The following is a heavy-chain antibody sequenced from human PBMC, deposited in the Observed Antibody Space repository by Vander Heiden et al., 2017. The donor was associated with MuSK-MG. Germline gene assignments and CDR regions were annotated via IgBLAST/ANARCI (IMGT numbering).Heavy chain of an antibody. J-gene: IGHJ6*03. V-gene: IGHV1-69*01. CDR1: GGTFSSYA. D-gene: IGHD4-17*01. Sequence: QVQLVQSGAEVKKPGSSVKVSCKASGGTFSSYAISWVRQAPGQGLEWMGGIIPIFGTANYAQKFQGRVTITADESTSTAYMELSSLRSEDTAVYYCARGYYGDRPGYYYYMDVWGKGTTVTVSS. CDR2: IIPIFGTA. CDR3: ARGYYGDRPGYYYYMDV.